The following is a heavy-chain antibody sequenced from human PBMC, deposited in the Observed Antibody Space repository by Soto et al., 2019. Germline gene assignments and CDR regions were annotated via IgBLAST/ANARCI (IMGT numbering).Heavy chain of an antibody. V-gene: IGHV3-30-3*01. CDR2: ISYDGSNK. CDR1: GFTFSSYA. Sequence: QVQLVESGGGVVQPGRSLRLSCAASGFTFSSYAMHWVRQAPGKGLEWVAVISYDGSNKYYADSVKGRFTISRDNSKNTLYLPMNSLRAEDTAVYYCARGSDSMFFEDAFDIWGQGTMVTVSS. D-gene: IGHD3-22*01. CDR3: ARGSDSMFFEDAFDI. J-gene: IGHJ3*02.